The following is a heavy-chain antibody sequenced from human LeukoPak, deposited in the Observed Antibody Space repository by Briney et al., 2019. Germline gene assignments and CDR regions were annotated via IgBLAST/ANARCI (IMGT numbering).Heavy chain of an antibody. Sequence: PSQTLSLTCTVSGGSISSSDYYWSWIRQPPGKGLEWIGYIYYSGGTYYNPSLKSRVTISVDTSKNQFSLKLSSVTAADTAVYYCARVGCSSTSCYDYWGQGTLVTVSS. J-gene: IGHJ4*02. CDR2: IYYSGGT. CDR1: GGSISSSDYY. D-gene: IGHD2-2*01. V-gene: IGHV4-30-4*08. CDR3: ARVGCSSTSCYDY.